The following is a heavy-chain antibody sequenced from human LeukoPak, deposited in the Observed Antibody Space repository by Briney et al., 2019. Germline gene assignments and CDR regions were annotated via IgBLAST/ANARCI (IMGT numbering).Heavy chain of an antibody. V-gene: IGHV3-30*02. CDR1: GFTFSNYG. D-gene: IGHD6-19*01. Sequence: GGSLRLSCAASGFTFSNYGMHWVRQAPGKGLEWVAFTLLNGNNNYYADSVKGRFTISRDNSKNTLYLQMNSLRPEDTAVYSCARDRPEAVAGTRGFDYWGQGILVTVSS. J-gene: IGHJ4*02. CDR3: ARDRPEAVAGTRGFDY. CDR2: TLLNGNNN.